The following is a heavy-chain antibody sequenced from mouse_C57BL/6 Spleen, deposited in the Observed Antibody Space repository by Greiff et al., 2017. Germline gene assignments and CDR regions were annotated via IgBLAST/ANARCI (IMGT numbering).Heavy chain of an antibody. CDR2: ISSGGSYT. Sequence: DVQLVESGGDLVKPGGSLKLSCAASGFTFSSYGMSWVRQTPDKRLEWVATISSGGSYTYYPDSVKGRFTISRDNAKNTLYLQMSSLKSEDTAMYYCARLEGRDYFDYWGQGTTLTVSS. CDR1: GFTFSSYG. CDR3: ARLEGRDYFDY. V-gene: IGHV5-6*01. D-gene: IGHD3-3*01. J-gene: IGHJ2*01.